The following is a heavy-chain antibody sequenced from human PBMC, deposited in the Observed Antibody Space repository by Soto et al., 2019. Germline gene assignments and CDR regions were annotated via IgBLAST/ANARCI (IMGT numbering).Heavy chain of an antibody. D-gene: IGHD3-10*01. Sequence: QDHLVQSGAEVRKPGDSVKVSCKDSGYTFNTFGVSWVRQAPGQGFERMGWISAYNVDTKYEEKFQDRVTLTTDASSTTAYMELRSLRTDGRAIYYCSRDQFLKGRLDAWGQGTLVTVSS. V-gene: IGHV1-18*01. J-gene: IGHJ5*02. CDR2: ISAYNVDT. CDR3: SRDQFLKGRLDA. CDR1: GYTFNTFG.